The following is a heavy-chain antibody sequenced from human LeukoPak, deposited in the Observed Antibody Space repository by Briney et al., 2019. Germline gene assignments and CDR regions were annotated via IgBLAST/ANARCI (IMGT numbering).Heavy chain of an antibody. Sequence: PGGSLRLSCVASGFTFSSYVMSWVRQAPGKGLEWVSGISSSGASTYYADSVKGRFTISRDNSKNTLYLQMNSMRAEDTAVYYCAKDMTTVGNWFASWGQGTLVTVYS. D-gene: IGHD4-23*01. CDR3: AKDMTTVGNWFAS. CDR2: ISSSGAST. V-gene: IGHV3-23*01. CDR1: GFTFSSYV. J-gene: IGHJ5*01.